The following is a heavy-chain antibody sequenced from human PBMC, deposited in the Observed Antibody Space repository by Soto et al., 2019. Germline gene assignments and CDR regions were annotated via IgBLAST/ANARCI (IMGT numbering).Heavy chain of an antibody. CDR2: ISGSGGST. CDR1: GFTFSSYA. V-gene: IGHV3-23*01. J-gene: IGHJ6*02. D-gene: IGHD3-3*01. Sequence: HPGGSLRLSCAASGFTFSSYAMSWVRQAPGKGLEWVSAISGSGGSTYYADSVKGRFTISRDNSKNTLYLQMNSLRAEDTAVYYCTTEGFLEWSYYYYGMDVWGQGTTVTVSS. CDR3: TTEGFLEWSYYYYGMDV.